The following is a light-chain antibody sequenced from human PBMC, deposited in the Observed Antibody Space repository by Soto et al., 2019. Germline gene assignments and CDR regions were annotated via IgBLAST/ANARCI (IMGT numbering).Light chain of an antibody. Sequence: QSVLAQPPSASGTPGQRVTISCSGSSSNIAGNYVYWYQQLPGAAPKLLIYKSNQRPSGVPDRFSASKSGTSASLAISGLRSEDEADYYCASWDAGLGGEVVFGGGAQRTVL. J-gene: IGLJ2*01. CDR3: ASWDAGLGGEVV. V-gene: IGLV1-47*01. CDR1: SSNIAGNY. CDR2: KSN.